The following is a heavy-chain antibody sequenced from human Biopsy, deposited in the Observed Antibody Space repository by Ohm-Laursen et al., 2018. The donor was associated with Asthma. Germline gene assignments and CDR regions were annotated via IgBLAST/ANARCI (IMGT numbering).Heavy chain of an antibody. D-gene: IGHD4-17*01. V-gene: IGHV1-69*01. CDR3: AREVSTVDYGYYYFAMDV. Sequence: SSVKLSCKASVCTFSRYEISWVRQAPGQALKGMGGIIPVFVTSNYAQKFRGRVTFTADGSTSSAYMELSSLTSEDSGIYYLAREVSTVDYGYYYFAMDVWGQGTTVTVSS. CDR1: VCTFSRYE. CDR2: IIPVFVTS. J-gene: IGHJ6*02.